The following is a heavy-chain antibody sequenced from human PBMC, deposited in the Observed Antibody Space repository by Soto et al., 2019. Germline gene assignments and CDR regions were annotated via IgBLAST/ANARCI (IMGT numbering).Heavy chain of an antibody. CDR2: IYHSGST. V-gene: IGHV4-30-2*01. Sequence: SLTLSLTCAVSRASISSGGYSWSWIRQPPGKGLEWIGYIYHSGSTYYNPSLKSRVTISVDRSKNQFSLKLSSVTAADTAVYYCARTPDIWGQGTMVT. CDR1: RASISSGGYS. CDR3: ARTPDI. J-gene: IGHJ3*02.